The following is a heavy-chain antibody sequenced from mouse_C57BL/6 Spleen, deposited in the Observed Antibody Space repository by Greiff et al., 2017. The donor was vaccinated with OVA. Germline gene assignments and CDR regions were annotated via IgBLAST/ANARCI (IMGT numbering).Heavy chain of an antibody. CDR3: ARRGRITTVVPYFDY. D-gene: IGHD1-1*01. V-gene: IGHV3-6*01. CDR1: GYSITSGYY. Sequence: EVQLQESGPGLVKPSQSLSLTCSVTGYSITSGYYWNWIRQFPGNKLEWMGYISYDGSNNYNPSLKNRISITRDTSKNQFFLKLNSVTTEDTATYYCARRGRITTVVPYFDYWGQGTTLTVSS. CDR2: ISYDGSN. J-gene: IGHJ2*01.